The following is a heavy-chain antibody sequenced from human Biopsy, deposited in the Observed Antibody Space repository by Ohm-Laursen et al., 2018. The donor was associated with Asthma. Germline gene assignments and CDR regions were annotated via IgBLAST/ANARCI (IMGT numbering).Heavy chain of an antibody. CDR1: GASIKTDDHY. D-gene: IGHD6-19*01. CDR2: IHYSGST. J-gene: IGHJ5*02. Sequence: TLSLTCTVSGASIKTDDHYWSWLRQPPGKGLEWFGFIHYSGSTSYNPSLKGGVTISVDTSKNQFSLKLSSVTAADTAVYYCARASVAASSNWFDPWGQGTLVTASS. V-gene: IGHV4-30-4*01. CDR3: ARASVAASSNWFDP.